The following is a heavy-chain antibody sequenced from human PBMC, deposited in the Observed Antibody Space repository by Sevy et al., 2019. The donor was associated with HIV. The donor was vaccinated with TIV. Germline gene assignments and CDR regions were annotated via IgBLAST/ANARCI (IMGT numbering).Heavy chain of an antibody. Sequence: GCSLRLSCVASGFTFSSYAMSWVRQAPGKGLEWVSAIGGSGGSTYYADSVKGRFTISRDNSKNTLYLQMNSLRAEDTAVYYCAKRPDFGVVIPTGVMDVWGQGTTVTVSS. CDR1: GFTFSSYA. CDR2: IGGSGGST. D-gene: IGHD3-3*01. V-gene: IGHV3-23*01. J-gene: IGHJ6*02. CDR3: AKRPDFGVVIPTGVMDV.